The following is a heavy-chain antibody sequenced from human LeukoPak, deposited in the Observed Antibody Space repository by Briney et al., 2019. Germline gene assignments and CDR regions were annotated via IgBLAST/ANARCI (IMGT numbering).Heavy chain of an antibody. D-gene: IGHD3-22*01. CDR1: GFTFGDYA. V-gene: IGHV3-49*04. Sequence: TGGSLRLSCTASGFTFGDYAMSWVRQAPGKGLEWVGFIRSKAYGGTTEYAASVKGRFTISRGDSKSIAYLQMNSLKTEDTAVYYCSYYDSSGYYPHFDYWGQGTLVTVSS. CDR2: IRSKAYGGTT. CDR3: SYYDSSGYYPHFDY. J-gene: IGHJ4*02.